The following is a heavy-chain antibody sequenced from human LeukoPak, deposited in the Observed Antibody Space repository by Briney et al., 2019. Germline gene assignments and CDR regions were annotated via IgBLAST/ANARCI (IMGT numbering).Heavy chain of an antibody. CDR3: AREEVSSDM. J-gene: IGHJ3*02. D-gene: IGHD1-14*01. CDR2: INPNSGGT. CDR1: GYTFTDYY. V-gene: IGHV1-2*02. Sequence: ASVKVSCKASGYTFTDYYMDWVRQAPGQGLEWMGWINPNSGGTKYAQKFQGRVTMTRDTSVSTAYMELSRLRSDDTAVYYCAREEVSSDMWGQGTMVTVSS.